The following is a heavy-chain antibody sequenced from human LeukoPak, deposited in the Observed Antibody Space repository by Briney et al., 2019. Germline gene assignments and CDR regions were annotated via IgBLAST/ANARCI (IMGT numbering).Heavy chain of an antibody. Sequence: PSETVSLTRTVSNDPISSVYFWAWIRQAPGKGLDYLGSVSHSGDTFYNPSLKTRVSISVDTSKNLFSLKLTSVTAADTAIYYCAREREYYYMDVWGKGTTVSVSS. J-gene: IGHJ6*03. V-gene: IGHV4-38-2*02. CDR2: VSHSGDT. CDR3: AREREYYYMDV. CDR1: NDPISSVYF.